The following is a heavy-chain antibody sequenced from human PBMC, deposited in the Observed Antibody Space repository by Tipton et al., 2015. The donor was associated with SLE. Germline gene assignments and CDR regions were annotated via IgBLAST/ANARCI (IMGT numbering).Heavy chain of an antibody. CDR3: ARGVVGATAYFDY. V-gene: IGHV3-23*01. J-gene: IGHJ4*02. D-gene: IGHD1-26*01. CDR1: GFTFSSYA. CDR2: ISGSGGST. Sequence: SLRLSCAASGFTFSSYAMSWVRQAPGKGLEWVSAISGSGGSTYYADSVKGRFTISRDNSKNTLYLQMNSLRAEDTAVYYCARGVVGATAYFDYWGQGTLVTVSS.